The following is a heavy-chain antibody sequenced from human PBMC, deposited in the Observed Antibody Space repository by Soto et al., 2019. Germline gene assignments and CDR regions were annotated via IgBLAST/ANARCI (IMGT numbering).Heavy chain of an antibody. D-gene: IGHD2-15*01. CDR1: GGSITGSNW. CDR3: ARLYCSGGSCSGSFDY. J-gene: IGHJ4*02. V-gene: IGHV4-4*02. Sequence: QVQLQESGPGLVKPSGTLSLTCAVSGGSITGSNWWSWVRQPPGKGLEWIGEIYHSGSTNYNPSLKSRVTIAVDKSKIRFSLKLSSVTAADTAVYYCARLYCSGGSCSGSFDYWGQGTLVTVSS. CDR2: IYHSGST.